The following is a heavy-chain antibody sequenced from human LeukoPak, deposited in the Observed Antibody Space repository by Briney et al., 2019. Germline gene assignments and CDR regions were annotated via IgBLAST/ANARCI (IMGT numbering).Heavy chain of an antibody. V-gene: IGHV4-34*01. CDR2: INHSGST. Sequence: SETLSLTCAVYGGSFSGYYWSWIRQPPGKGLEWIGEINHSGSTNYNPSLKSRVTISVDTSKNQFSLKLSSVTAADTAVYYCASGRGAYVLSLVNYYYMDVWGKGTTVTVSS. D-gene: IGHD4-17*01. J-gene: IGHJ6*03. CDR1: GGSFSGYY. CDR3: ASGRGAYVLSLVNYYYMDV.